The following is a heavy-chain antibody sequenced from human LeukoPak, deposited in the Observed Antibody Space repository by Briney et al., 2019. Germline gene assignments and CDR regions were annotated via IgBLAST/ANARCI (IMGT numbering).Heavy chain of an antibody. CDR2: IYTSGST. J-gene: IGHJ4*02. Sequence: SETLSLTCTVSGGSISSYYWSWIRQPAGKGLEWIGRIYTSGSTNYNPSRKSRVTMSVDTSKNQFSLKLSSVTAADTAVYYCARSRYFDWPYTQGYFDYWGQGTLVTVSS. D-gene: IGHD3-9*01. CDR3: ARSRYFDWPYTQGYFDY. V-gene: IGHV4-4*07. CDR1: GGSISSYY.